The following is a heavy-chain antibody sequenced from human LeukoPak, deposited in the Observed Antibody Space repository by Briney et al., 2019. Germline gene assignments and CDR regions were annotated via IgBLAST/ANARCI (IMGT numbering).Heavy chain of an antibody. CDR3: VREDIVLMVYAQSHDVFNF. Sequence: AGGSLRLSCAASGFTFSSYGMHWVRQAPGKGLEWVAVIWYDGSNKYYVDSVKGRFTISRDNAKNSLHLQMNSLRADDTAVYYCVREDIVLMVYAQSHDVFNFWGQGTMVTVSS. V-gene: IGHV3-33*01. CDR2: IWYDGSNK. D-gene: IGHD2-8*01. J-gene: IGHJ3*01. CDR1: GFTFSSYG.